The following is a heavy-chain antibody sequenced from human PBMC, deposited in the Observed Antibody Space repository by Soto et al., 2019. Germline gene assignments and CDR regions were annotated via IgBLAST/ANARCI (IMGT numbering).Heavy chain of an antibody. J-gene: IGHJ6*02. V-gene: IGHV1-3*01. CDR2: INAGNGNT. D-gene: IGHD5-12*01. CDR3: ARWRIVATIEQNYYYYYGMDV. CDR1: GYTFTSYA. Sequence: QVQLVQSGAEVKKPGASVKVSCKASGYTFTSYAMHWVRQAPGQRLEGMGWINAGNGNTKYSQKFQGRVTITRDTSASTAYMELSSLRSEDTAVYYCARWRIVATIEQNYYYYYGMDVWGQGTTVTVSS.